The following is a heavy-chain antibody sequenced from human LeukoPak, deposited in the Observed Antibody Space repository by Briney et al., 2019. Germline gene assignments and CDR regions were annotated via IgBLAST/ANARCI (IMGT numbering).Heavy chain of an antibody. CDR3: ASPIRDYYDSSGYYYGNDAFDI. D-gene: IGHD3-22*01. Sequence: ASVKVSCKASGYTFTSYYMHWVRQAPGQGLEWMGWINPNSGDTNYAQKFQGRVTMTRDTSINTAYMELSRLRSDDTAVYYCASPIRDYYDSSGYYYGNDAFDIWGQGTMVTVSS. CDR2: INPNSGDT. J-gene: IGHJ3*02. V-gene: IGHV1-2*02. CDR1: GYTFTSYY.